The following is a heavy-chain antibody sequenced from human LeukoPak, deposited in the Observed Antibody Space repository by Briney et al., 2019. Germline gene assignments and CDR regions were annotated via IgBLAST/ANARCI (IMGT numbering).Heavy chain of an antibody. CDR1: GYRFTNYY. V-gene: IGHV5-51*01. CDR2: IHPGDSDT. D-gene: IGHD1/OR15-1a*01. J-gene: IGHJ4*02. CDR3: ARDRGTNFLDY. Sequence: GESLKIPCKGSGYRFTNYYIAWVRHMPGKGLEWMGIIHPGDSDTRYRPSFQGQVTISVDKSLTTAYLQWNKLKPSDTAIYYFARDRGTNFLDYWGQGTPVTV.